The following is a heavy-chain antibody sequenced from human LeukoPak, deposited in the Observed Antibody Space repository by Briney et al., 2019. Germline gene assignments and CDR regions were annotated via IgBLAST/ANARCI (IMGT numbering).Heavy chain of an antibody. J-gene: IGHJ6*02. CDR2: IKQDGSEK. V-gene: IGHV3-7*01. CDR3: ASGDIVGALYGMDV. D-gene: IGHD1-26*01. CDR1: GFTFSSYW. Sequence: GGSLRLSCAASGFTFSSYWMSWVRQAPGKGLEWVSNIKQDGSEKYYVDSVKGRFTISRDNAKNSLYLQMNSLRAEDTAVYYCASGDIVGALYGMDVWGQGTTVTVSS.